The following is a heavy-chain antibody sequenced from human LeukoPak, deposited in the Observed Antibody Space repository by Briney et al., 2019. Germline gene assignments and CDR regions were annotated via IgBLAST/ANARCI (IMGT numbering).Heavy chain of an antibody. CDR1: GGSISSYY. CDR3: ARAYGDYHDY. V-gene: IGHV4-59*01. J-gene: IGHJ4*02. D-gene: IGHD4-17*01. Sequence: SETLSLTCTVSGGSISSYYRSWIRQPPGKGLEWIGYIYYSGSTNYNPSLKSRVTISVDTSKNQFSLKLSSVTAADTAVYYCARAYGDYHDYWGQGTLVTVSS. CDR2: IYYSGST.